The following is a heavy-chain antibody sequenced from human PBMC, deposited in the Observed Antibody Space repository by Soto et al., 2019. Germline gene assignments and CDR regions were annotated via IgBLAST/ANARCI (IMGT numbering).Heavy chain of an antibody. CDR2: INAGNGNT. CDR1: GYTFTGYA. D-gene: IGHD6-19*01. Sequence: QVQLVQSGAEEKKPGASVKVSCKASGYTFTGYAMHWVRQAPGQRLEWMGWINAGNGNTKYSQKFQGRVTITRDTSASTAYMELSSLRSEDTAVYYCARAVAVPADFDYWGQGTRVTGSS. V-gene: IGHV1-3*05. J-gene: IGHJ4*02. CDR3: ARAVAVPADFDY.